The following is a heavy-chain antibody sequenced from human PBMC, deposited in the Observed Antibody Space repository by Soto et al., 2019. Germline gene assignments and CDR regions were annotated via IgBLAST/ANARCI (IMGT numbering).Heavy chain of an antibody. D-gene: IGHD3-3*01. V-gene: IGHV4-34*01. CDR1: GGSFSGYY. Sequence: SETLSLTCAVYGGSFSGYYWSWIRQPPGKGLEWIGEINHSGSTNYNPSLKSRVTISVDTSKNQFSLKLSSVTAADTAVYYCARGLAPTIFGTVPTPNWXDPWGQGTLVTVSS. J-gene: IGHJ5*02. CDR3: ARGLAPTIFGTVPTPNWXDP. CDR2: INHSGST.